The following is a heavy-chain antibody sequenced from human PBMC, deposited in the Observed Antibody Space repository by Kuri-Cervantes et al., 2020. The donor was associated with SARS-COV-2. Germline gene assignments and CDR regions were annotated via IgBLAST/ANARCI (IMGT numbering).Heavy chain of an antibody. Sequence: GGSLRLSCEASGFNFSTTDMHWVRQAPGKGLEWVTFISSDGKNKKCMASGKGRFTISRDNSQNTLHLQMKSLRDEDTAIYSCAKDRASAHDFWGQGTLVTVSS. CDR2: ISSDGKNK. CDR1: GFNFSTTD. CDR3: AKDRASAHDF. V-gene: IGHV3-30*18. D-gene: IGHD4/OR15-4a*01. J-gene: IGHJ4*02.